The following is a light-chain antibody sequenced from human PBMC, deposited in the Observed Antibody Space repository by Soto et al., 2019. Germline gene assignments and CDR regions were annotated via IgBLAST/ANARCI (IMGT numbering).Light chain of an antibody. Sequence: IGLTQSAGTLSLSPGERATLACRASQAIXRNYLAWHQQNPGQTPRLLAASASSRATGSPDRLSGSGSGTDFTLTSSRLEPEYSAVYYCQQHGRAPRTFGQGTKVDI. V-gene: IGKV3-20*01. CDR1: QAIXRNY. J-gene: IGKJ1*01. CDR2: SAS. CDR3: QQHGRAPRT.